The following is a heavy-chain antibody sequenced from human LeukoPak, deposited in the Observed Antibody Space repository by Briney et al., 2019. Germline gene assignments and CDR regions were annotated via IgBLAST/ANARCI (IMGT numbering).Heavy chain of an antibody. Sequence: VASVKVSCKASGGTFSSYAISWVRQAPGQGLEWMGGIIPIFGTANYAQKFQGRVTITADESTSTAYMELSSLRSEDTAVYYCARPRQYYDILTGYYAYYFDYWGQGTLVTVSS. J-gene: IGHJ4*02. D-gene: IGHD3-9*01. CDR3: ARPRQYYDILTGYYAYYFDY. CDR1: GGTFSSYA. CDR2: IIPIFGTA. V-gene: IGHV1-69*13.